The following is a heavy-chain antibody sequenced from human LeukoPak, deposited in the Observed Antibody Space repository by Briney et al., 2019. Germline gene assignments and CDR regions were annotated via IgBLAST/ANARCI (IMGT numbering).Heavy chain of an antibody. CDR3: ARDALWFGELLLNWFDP. V-gene: IGHV1-2*02. CDR2: INPNSGGT. D-gene: IGHD3-10*01. J-gene: IGHJ5*02. Sequence: GASVKVSCKASGYTFTGYYMHWVRQAPGQGLEWMGWINPNSGGTNYAQRFQGRVTMTRDTSISTAYMELSRLRSDDTAVYYCARDALWFGELLLNWFDPWGQGTLVTVSS. CDR1: GYTFTGYY.